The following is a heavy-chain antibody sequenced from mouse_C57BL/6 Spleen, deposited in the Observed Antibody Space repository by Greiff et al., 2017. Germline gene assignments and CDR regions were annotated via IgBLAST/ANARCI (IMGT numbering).Heavy chain of an antibody. CDR2: IHPNSGST. J-gene: IGHJ4*01. D-gene: IGHD1-1*01. V-gene: IGHV1-64*01. CDR3: ARALRIHAMDY. Sequence: QVQLQQPGAELVKPGASVKLSCKASGYTFTSYWMHWVKQRPGQGLEWIGMIHPNSGSTNYNEKFKSKATLTVDKSSSTAYMQLSSLTSEDSAVYYCARALRIHAMDYWGQGTSVTVSS. CDR1: GYTFTSYW.